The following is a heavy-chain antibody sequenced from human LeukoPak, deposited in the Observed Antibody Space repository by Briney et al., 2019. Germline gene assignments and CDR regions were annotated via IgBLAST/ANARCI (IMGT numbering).Heavy chain of an antibody. CDR3: ATFAYSSSWYGYYYGMDV. J-gene: IGHJ6*02. CDR2: IYYSGST. D-gene: IGHD6-13*01. Sequence: PETLSLTCTVSGGSISSYYWSWIRQPPGKGLEWIGYIYYSGSTNYNPSLKSRVTISVDTSKNQFSLKLSSVTAADTAVYYCATFAYSSSWYGYYYGMDVWGQGTTVTVSS. V-gene: IGHV4-59*08. CDR1: GGSISSYY.